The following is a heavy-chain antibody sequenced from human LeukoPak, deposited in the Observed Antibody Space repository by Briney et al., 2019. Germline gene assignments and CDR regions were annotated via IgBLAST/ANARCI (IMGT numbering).Heavy chain of an antibody. J-gene: IGHJ4*02. V-gene: IGHV3-23*01. D-gene: IGHD6-13*01. CDR1: GFTFSSYG. CDR3: AKFHGSSWPVFDY. Sequence: PGGSLRLSCAASGFTFSSYGMSWVRQAPGKGLEWVSAISGSGGSTYYADSVKGRFTISRDNSKNTLYLQMSSLRAEDTAVYYCAKFHGSSWPVFDYWGQGSLVTVSS. CDR2: ISGSGGST.